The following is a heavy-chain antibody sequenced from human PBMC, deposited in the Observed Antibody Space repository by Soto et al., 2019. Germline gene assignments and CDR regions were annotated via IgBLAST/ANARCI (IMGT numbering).Heavy chain of an antibody. CDR3: ATSYYDFWSGYVNGMDV. J-gene: IGHJ6*02. Sequence: GESLKISCKGSGYSFTSYWIGWVRQMPGKGLEWMGIIYPGDSDTRYSPSFQGQVTISADKSISTAYLQWSSLEASDTAMYYCATSYYDFWSGYVNGMDVWGQGTTVTVSS. CDR2: IYPGDSDT. V-gene: IGHV5-51*01. CDR1: GYSFTSYW. D-gene: IGHD3-3*01.